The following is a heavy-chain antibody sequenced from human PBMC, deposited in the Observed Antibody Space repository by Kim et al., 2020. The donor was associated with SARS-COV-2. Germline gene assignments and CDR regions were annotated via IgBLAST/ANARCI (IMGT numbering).Heavy chain of an antibody. CDR1: GFTFSDYW. Sequence: GGSLRLSCAASGFTFSDYWMTWVRQAPGKGLEWVANIKGDGSEKNYVDSVKGRFTISRDNAKNSVDLQMNSLRGDDTGLYYCARNYGGESPYWGQGNLVT. CDR3: ARNYGGESPY. J-gene: IGHJ4*02. V-gene: IGHV3-7*01. D-gene: IGHD3-10*01. CDR2: IKGDGSEK.